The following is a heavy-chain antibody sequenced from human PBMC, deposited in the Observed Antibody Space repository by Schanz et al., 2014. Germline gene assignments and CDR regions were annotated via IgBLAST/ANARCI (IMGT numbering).Heavy chain of an antibody. CDR2: LSEGGGGT. Sequence: EVHLLDSGGGLVQPGGSLRLSCAASGFTLSNYAMSWVRQAPGKGLEWVSALSEGGGGTHYADSVRGRFTISRDSSKNTLYLQMSSLRAEDTAVYYCAKSQGSSFDSWGQGTLVTVSS. V-gene: IGHV3-23*01. D-gene: IGHD6-13*01. CDR1: GFTLSNYA. CDR3: AKSQGSSFDS. J-gene: IGHJ4*02.